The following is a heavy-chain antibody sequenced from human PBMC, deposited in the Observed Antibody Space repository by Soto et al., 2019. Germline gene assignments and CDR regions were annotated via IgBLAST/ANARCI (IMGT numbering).Heavy chain of an antibody. Sequence: QVQLVQSGAEVKKPRASVKVSCKASGYTFTSYDINWVRQATGQGLEWMGWMNPNSGNTGYAQKFQGRVTMTRNTSISTAYMELSSLRSEDTAVYYCARGIAVAGTGNNWFDPWGQGTLVTVSS. CDR2: MNPNSGNT. V-gene: IGHV1-8*01. J-gene: IGHJ5*02. D-gene: IGHD6-19*01. CDR3: ARGIAVAGTGNNWFDP. CDR1: GYTFTSYD.